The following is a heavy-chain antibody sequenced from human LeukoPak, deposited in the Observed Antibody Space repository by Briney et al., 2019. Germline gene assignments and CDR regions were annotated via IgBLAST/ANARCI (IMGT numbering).Heavy chain of an antibody. CDR1: GFTFSSYG. V-gene: IGHV3-33*01. CDR2: IWSDGSNK. D-gene: IGHD3-22*01. CDR3: ARAAYESTGYLTL. J-gene: IGHJ4*02. Sequence: QSGGSLRLSCAASGFTFSSYGIHWVRRAPGKGLEWVAVIWSDGSNKYHADSVKGRFTISRDNSKNTVYLQMNSLRADDTAVYYCARAAYESTGYLTLWGQGALVTVPS.